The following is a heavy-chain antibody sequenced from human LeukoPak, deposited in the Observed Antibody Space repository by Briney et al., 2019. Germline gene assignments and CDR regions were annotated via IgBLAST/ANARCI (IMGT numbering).Heavy chain of an antibody. Sequence: SQTLSLPCAISGDSVSSNSAAWNWIRQSPSRGLEWLGRIYYRSKWYNDYAVSVKSRITINPDTSKNQFSLQLNSVTPEDTAVYFCARSELHYYYMDVWGKGTTVTVSS. CDR2: IYYRSKWYN. V-gene: IGHV6-1*01. CDR1: GDSVSSNSAA. J-gene: IGHJ6*03. CDR3: ARSELHYYYMDV. D-gene: IGHD1-14*01.